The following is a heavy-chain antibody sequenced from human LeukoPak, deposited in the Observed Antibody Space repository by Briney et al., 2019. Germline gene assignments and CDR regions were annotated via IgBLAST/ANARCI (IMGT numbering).Heavy chain of an antibody. D-gene: IGHD3-3*01. J-gene: IGHJ6*02. Sequence: GRSLRLSCAASGFTFSNYGMHWVSQALGKGLEWVALISYDGNNKYYADSVKGRFTISRDSSKNTLYLQMNSLRGEDTAVYYCAKDPFWSGFSTAGYYYGMDVWGQGTTVTVSS. CDR3: AKDPFWSGFSTAGYYYGMDV. V-gene: IGHV3-30*18. CDR1: GFTFSNYG. CDR2: ISYDGNNK.